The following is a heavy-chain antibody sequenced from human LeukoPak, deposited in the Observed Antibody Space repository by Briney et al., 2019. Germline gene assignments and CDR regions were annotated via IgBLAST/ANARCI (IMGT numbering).Heavy chain of an antibody. CDR1: TFTFRNFA. Sequence: GGSLRLSCAASTFTFRNFAMSWVRQAPGKGLEWVSSIGGGGSATNYADSVKGRFTISRDNSKNTLYLEMNSLRVDDTAVYYCAKSLGSGSYRAFDMWGQGTMVSVSS. V-gene: IGHV3-23*01. J-gene: IGHJ3*02. CDR3: AKSLGSGSYRAFDM. D-gene: IGHD3-10*01. CDR2: IGGGGSAT.